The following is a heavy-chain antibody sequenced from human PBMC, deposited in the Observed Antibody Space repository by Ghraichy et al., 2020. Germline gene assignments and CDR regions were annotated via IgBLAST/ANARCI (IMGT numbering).Heavy chain of an antibody. V-gene: IGHV4-30-4*07. J-gene: IGHJ2*01. D-gene: IGHD4-17*01. CDR2: IYYSGST. CDR3: ARDPEGTVTTELRYFDL. CDR1: GGSISSGGYS. Sequence: QTLSLTCAVSGGSISSGGYSWSWIRQPPGKGLEWIGYIYYSGSTYYNPSLKSRVTISVDTSKNQFSLKLSSVTAADTAVYYCARDPEGTVTTELRYFDLWGRGTLVTVSS.